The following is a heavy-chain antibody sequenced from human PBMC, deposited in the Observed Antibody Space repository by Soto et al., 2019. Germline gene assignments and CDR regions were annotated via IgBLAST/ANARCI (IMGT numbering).Heavy chain of an antibody. Sequence: LLVESGGGFVQRGGSLRLSCVASGFTFSHAWMDWVRQAPGKGLEWVGRIKSISDGETTNYAASVAGRFTISRDDSKNTLFLHVNSLKTEDTGVYYCTRRIAVAGTYYFDYWGQGTLVTVSS. J-gene: IGHJ4*02. V-gene: IGHV3-15*07. D-gene: IGHD6-19*01. CDR1: GFTFSHAW. CDR2: IKSISDGETT. CDR3: TRRIAVAGTYYFDY.